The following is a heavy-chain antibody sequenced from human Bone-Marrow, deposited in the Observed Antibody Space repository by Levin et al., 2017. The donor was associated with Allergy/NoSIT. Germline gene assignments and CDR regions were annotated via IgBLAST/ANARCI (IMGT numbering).Heavy chain of an antibody. CDR3: TRGLMMCASKMFDL. D-gene: IGHD2-8*01. CDR1: GYTFSVYW. Sequence: WASVKVSCKASGYTFSVYWIHWVRHVPGEGLEWMGWIIPNSGGTNYAQKFQGRVTMTRDTSINTVYMELTGLTSDDAAVYYCTRGLMMCASKMFDLWGQGTLVTVSS. J-gene: IGHJ5*02. V-gene: IGHV1-2*02. CDR2: IIPNSGGT.